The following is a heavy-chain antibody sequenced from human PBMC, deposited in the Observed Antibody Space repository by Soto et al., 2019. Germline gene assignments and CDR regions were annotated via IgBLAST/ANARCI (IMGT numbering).Heavy chain of an antibody. CDR2: IYHSGST. D-gene: IGHD6-13*01. V-gene: IGHV4-4*02. CDR1: GDSISSSKW. J-gene: IGHJ4*02. Sequence: SETLSLTCAVSGDSISSSKWWSWVRQPPGKGMEWIGEIYHSGSTNYNPSLKSRVIISVDKSKNQFSLKLSSVTDADTAVYYCARGERQQQRDYWGQGTLVTVSS. CDR3: ARGERQQQRDY.